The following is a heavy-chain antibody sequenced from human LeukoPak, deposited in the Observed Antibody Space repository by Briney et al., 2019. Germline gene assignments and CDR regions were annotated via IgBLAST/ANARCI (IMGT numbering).Heavy chain of an antibody. CDR3: ARDLIGYVGYSGSFDS. J-gene: IGHJ4*02. V-gene: IGHV3-7*04. Sequence: GGSLRLSCVASGFTFSNYWMTWVRQAPGKGLEWVASIEQNGGQKYYVDSVKGRFTISRDNAKYSLYLQMNSLRAEDTALYYCARDLIGYVGYSGSFDSWGQGTLVTVSS. D-gene: IGHD4-23*01. CDR1: GFTFSNYW. CDR2: IEQNGGQK.